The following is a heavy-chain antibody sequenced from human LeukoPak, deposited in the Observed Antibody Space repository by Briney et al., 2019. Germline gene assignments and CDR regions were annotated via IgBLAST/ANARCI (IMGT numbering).Heavy chain of an antibody. J-gene: IGHJ5*02. CDR2: ISYDGSNK. CDR3: ARDPTRGYDILTGLSP. CDR1: GFTFSSYA. Sequence: GGSLRLSCAASGFTFSSYAMHWVRQAPGKGLEWVAVISYDGSNKYYADSVKGRFTISRDNSKNTLYLQMNSLRAEDTAVHYCARDPTRGYDILTGLSPWGQGTLVTVSS. V-gene: IGHV3-30*04. D-gene: IGHD3-9*01.